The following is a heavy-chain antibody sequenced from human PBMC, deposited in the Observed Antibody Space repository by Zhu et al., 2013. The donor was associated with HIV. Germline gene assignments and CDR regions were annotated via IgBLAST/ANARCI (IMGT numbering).Heavy chain of an antibody. CDR2: MNPNSGNT. CDR3: ARGTADYYDSSGYYYVPQYDY. V-gene: IGHV1-8*01. D-gene: IGHD3-22*01. J-gene: IGHJ4*02. Sequence: QVQLVQSGAEVKKPGASVKVSCKASGYTFTSYDINWVRQATGQGLEWMGWMNPNSGNTGYAQKFQGRVTMTRNTSISTAYMELSSLRSEDTAVYYCARGTADYYDSSGYYYVPQYDYWGQGTLVTVSS. CDR1: GYTFTSYD.